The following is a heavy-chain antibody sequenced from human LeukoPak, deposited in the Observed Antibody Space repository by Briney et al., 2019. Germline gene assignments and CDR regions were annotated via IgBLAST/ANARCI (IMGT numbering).Heavy chain of an antibody. V-gene: IGHV3-23*01. CDR1: GFTFSSYW. CDR3: AKDPRVGSRVATPCH. CDR2: ISGSGGST. J-gene: IGHJ4*02. Sequence: GGSLRLSCAASGFTFSSYWMHWVRQAPGKGLEWVSAISGSGGSTYYADSVKGRFTISRDNSKSTLFLQMNSLRAEDTAVYYCAKDPRVGSRVATPCHWGQGTLVTVSS. D-gene: IGHD5-24*01.